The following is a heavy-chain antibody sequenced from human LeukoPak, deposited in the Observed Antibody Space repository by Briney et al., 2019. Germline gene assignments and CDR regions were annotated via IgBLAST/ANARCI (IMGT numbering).Heavy chain of an antibody. CDR1: GFIFSDYY. V-gene: IGHV3-11*01. D-gene: IGHD3-22*01. CDR3: AREPYYDSSGYCLDY. Sequence: GGSLRLSCAASGFIFSDYYMSWLRQAPGKGLEGVSYISSSGSIIYYADSVKGRFTISRDNAKNSLYLQMNSLRVEDTAVYYCAREPYYDSSGYCLDYWGQGTLVTVSS. J-gene: IGHJ4*02. CDR2: ISSSGSII.